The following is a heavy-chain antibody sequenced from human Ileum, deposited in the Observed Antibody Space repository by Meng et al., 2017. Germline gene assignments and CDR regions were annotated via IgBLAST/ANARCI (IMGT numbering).Heavy chain of an antibody. V-gene: IGHV4-4*02. D-gene: IGHD2-15*01. CDR3: VKDGDYCSDGSCYGSSML. Sequence: QEQLQESGPGSVKPSGTLSLTCDVFGGSVSSSNWWSLGRQPPGKGLEWIGEIHHSGKSNYNPSLKSRVTISVDKSKNQFSLNLKSVSAADTAVYYCVKDGDYCSDGSCYGSSMLWGQGTLVTVSS. CDR2: IHHSGKS. J-gene: IGHJ4*02. CDR1: GGSVSSSNW.